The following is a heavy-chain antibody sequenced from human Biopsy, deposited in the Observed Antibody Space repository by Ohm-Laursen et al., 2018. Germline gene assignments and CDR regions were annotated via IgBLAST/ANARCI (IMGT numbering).Heavy chain of an antibody. Sequence: SSVKVSCKVIGGTFSASGISWVRLAPGHGLEFVGGIIPIFQTTHYAQSFQGRVTIVADKSTSTAYMELSSLRSDDTAIYYCATVRGLVWCGELMAWGQGTLVTVSS. J-gene: IGHJ5*02. D-gene: IGHD3-10*01. CDR2: IIPIFQTT. CDR3: ATVRGLVWCGELMA. CDR1: GGTFSASG. V-gene: IGHV1-69*06.